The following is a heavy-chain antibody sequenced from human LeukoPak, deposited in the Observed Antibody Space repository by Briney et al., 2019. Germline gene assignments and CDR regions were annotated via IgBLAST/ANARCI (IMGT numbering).Heavy chain of an antibody. CDR3: ARWTTVKNAFDI. D-gene: IGHD4-17*01. CDR1: GYTFTGYY. CDR2: INPNSGGT. J-gene: IGHJ3*02. Sequence: ASVKVSCKASGYTFTGYYMHWVRQAPGQGREGMGWINPNSGGTNYAQKFQGRVTITRDTSISTAYMELSRLRSDDTAVYYCARWTTVKNAFDIWGQGTMVTVSS. V-gene: IGHV1-2*02.